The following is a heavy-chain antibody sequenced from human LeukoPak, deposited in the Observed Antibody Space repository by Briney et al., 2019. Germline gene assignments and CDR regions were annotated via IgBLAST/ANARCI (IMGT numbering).Heavy chain of an antibody. J-gene: IGHJ3*02. CDR3: ARVPGYYYCSGYRGGDVAFDI. CDR1: GFIFSDYY. CDR2: ISTSGSTI. D-gene: IGHD3-22*01. Sequence: GGSLRLSCAASGFIFSDYYMSWIRQAPGKGLEWVSYISTSGSTIYYADSVKGRFTISRDNAKNSLYLQMNSLRAEDTAVFDCARVPGYYYCSGYRGGDVAFDIWGQGTMVTVSS. V-gene: IGHV3-11*04.